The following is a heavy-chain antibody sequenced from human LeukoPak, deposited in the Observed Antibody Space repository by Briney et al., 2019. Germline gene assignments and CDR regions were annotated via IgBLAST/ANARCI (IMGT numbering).Heavy chain of an antibody. CDR1: GFTFSTYG. Sequence: GGSLRLSCAASGFTFSTYGMHWVRQAPGKGLEWVAFIRYDGGNKYYADSVKGRFTISRDNSKNTLYLQMNSLRAEDTAVYYCAKDGIAVAGTVWYYYGMDVWGQGTTVTVSS. J-gene: IGHJ6*02. CDR2: IRYDGGNK. CDR3: AKDGIAVAGTVWYYYGMDV. V-gene: IGHV3-30*02. D-gene: IGHD6-19*01.